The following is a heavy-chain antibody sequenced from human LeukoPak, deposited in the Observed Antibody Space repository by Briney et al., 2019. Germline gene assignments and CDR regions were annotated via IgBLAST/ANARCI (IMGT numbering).Heavy chain of an antibody. Sequence: GASVTVSFTGSGGTFIIYAISWVRQAPGQGVEWMGGVIPIFGTANYSQKFQGRGTINADEDKSTDYIELRRLRDGDADVYYCAREAVYSGSGSYYIENWFDPWGQGTLVTVSS. J-gene: IGHJ5*02. CDR3: AREAVYSGSGSYYIENWFDP. V-gene: IGHV1-69*13. CDR1: GGTFIIYA. D-gene: IGHD3-10*01. CDR2: VIPIFGTA.